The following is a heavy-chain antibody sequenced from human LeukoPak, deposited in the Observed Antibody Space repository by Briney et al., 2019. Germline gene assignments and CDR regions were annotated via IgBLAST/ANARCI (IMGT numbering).Heavy chain of an antibody. V-gene: IGHV5-51*01. Sequence: GASLKISRKGSGSNFTSYWIGWVRQMPGKGLERIGIIYPSDSDTRYSPSCQGQVTISADKTISTAYLQWSSLKASDTAKYYCARRRWANKNSWEFDPWGQGTLVTVSS. CDR3: ARRRWANKNSWEFDP. CDR1: GSNFTSYW. D-gene: IGHD2-15*01. CDR2: IYPSDSDT. J-gene: IGHJ5*02.